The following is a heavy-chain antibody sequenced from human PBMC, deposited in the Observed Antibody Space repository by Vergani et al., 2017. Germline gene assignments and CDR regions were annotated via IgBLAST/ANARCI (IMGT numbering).Heavy chain of an antibody. CDR3: AKERLPYQLLCIWFDP. Sequence: QVQLVESGGGVVQPGRSLRLSCAASGFTFSSYCMHWVRQAPGKGLEWVAVISYDGSNKYYADSVKGRFTISRDNSKKTLYLQMNSLRAEDTAVYYCAKERLPYQLLCIWFDPWGQGTLVTVYS. D-gene: IGHD2-2*01. CDR2: ISYDGSNK. J-gene: IGHJ5*02. CDR1: GFTFSSYC. V-gene: IGHV3-30*18.